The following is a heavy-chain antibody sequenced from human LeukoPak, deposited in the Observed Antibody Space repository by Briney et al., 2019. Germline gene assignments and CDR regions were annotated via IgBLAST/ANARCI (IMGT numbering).Heavy chain of an antibody. Sequence: SETLSPTCTVSGGSISSYYWSWIRQPPGKGLEWIGYIYYSGSTNYNPSLKSRVTISVDASKSPFSLKRSSVTAADTAVYYWARLPVIGPPGYSSIWYKPWFDGWGQGTLVTVSS. J-gene: IGHJ5*02. D-gene: IGHD6-13*01. CDR2: IYYSGST. V-gene: IGHV4-59*08. CDR1: GGSISSYY. CDR3: ARLPVIGPPGYSSIWYKPWFDG.